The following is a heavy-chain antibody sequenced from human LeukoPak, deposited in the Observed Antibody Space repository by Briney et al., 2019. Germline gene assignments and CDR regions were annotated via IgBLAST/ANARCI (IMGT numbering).Heavy chain of an antibody. CDR2: IIPIVGIA. CDR3: AKIGSRWSEAGWFDP. CDR1: GGSFSTYA. Sequence: GASVKVSCKASGGSFSTYAISWVRQAPGQGLEWMGRIIPIVGIANNAQKFQGRVTITADKSTSTAYMELSSLRSEDTAVYYCAKIGSRWSEAGWFDPWGQGTLVTVSS. V-gene: IGHV1-69*04. D-gene: IGHD2-15*01. J-gene: IGHJ5*02.